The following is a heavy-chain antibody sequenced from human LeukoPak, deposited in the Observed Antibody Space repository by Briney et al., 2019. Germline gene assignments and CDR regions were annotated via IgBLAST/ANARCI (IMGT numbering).Heavy chain of an antibody. V-gene: IGHV5-51*01. CDR1: GYSFTSYW. D-gene: IGHD1-26*01. Sequence: GESLKISCKGCGYSFTSYWIGWVRPLPGKGLEWLGIIYPGDSDIRYSPSFQGQVTISADKSISTAYLQWSSLKASDTAMYYCTIKYSGTYNDYWGQGTLVTVSS. CDR3: TIKYSGTYNDY. J-gene: IGHJ4*02. CDR2: IYPGDSDI.